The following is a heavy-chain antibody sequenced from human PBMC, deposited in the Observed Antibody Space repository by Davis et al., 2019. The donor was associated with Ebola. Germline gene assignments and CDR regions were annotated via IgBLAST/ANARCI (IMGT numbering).Heavy chain of an antibody. CDR1: GYTFTGYY. Sequence: ASVKVSCKASGYTFTGYYMHWVRQAPGQGLEWMGWINPNSGGTNYAQKFQGRVTMTRDTSTSTVYMELSSLRSEDTAVYYCARDLVDYDFWSGPERLRADYWGQGTLVTVSS. CDR2: INPNSGGT. V-gene: IGHV1-2*02. J-gene: IGHJ4*02. CDR3: ARDLVDYDFWSGPERLRADY. D-gene: IGHD3-3*01.